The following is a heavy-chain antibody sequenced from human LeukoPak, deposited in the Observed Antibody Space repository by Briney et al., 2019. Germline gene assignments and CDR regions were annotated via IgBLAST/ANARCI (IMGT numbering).Heavy chain of an antibody. CDR1: GYTFTGYY. J-gene: IGHJ6*04. V-gene: IGHV1-2*04. Sequence: ASVKVSCTASGYTFTGYYMHWVRQAPGQGLEWMGWINPNSGGTNYAKKFQGWVTMTRDTSISTAYMELSRLRSDDTAVYYCARDQYYGSGSSAMDVWGKGTTVTVSS. CDR2: INPNSGGT. D-gene: IGHD3-10*01. CDR3: ARDQYYGSGSSAMDV.